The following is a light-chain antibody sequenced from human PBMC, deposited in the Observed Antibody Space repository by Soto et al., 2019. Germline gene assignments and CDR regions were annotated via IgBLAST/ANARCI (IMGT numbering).Light chain of an antibody. CDR1: QSVSDN. CDR3: QQYNKWPPIT. J-gene: IGKJ5*01. CDR2: GAS. Sequence: EIGMTQSAATLSVSPGERATLSWGASQSVSDNLAWYQQKPGQAPRLLIYGASTRATGIPARFSGSGSGTEFTLTISSLQSEDFAVYYCQQYNKWPPITFGQGTRLEIK. V-gene: IGKV3-15*01.